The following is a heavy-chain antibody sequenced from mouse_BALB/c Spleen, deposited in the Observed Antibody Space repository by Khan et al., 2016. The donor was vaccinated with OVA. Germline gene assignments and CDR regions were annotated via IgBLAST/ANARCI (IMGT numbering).Heavy chain of an antibody. Sequence: DLVKPGASVKLSCKASAYTFTSYWINWIKQRPGQGLEWIGRIAPGSGSPYYNEMFKDKATLTVDTSSSTAYIQLSSLSSEDSAVYFCARENYYGSSHYAMDYWGQGTSVTVSS. V-gene: IGHV1S41*01. CDR2: IAPGSGSP. CDR3: ARENYYGSSHYAMDY. CDR1: AYTFTSYW. J-gene: IGHJ4*01. D-gene: IGHD1-1*01.